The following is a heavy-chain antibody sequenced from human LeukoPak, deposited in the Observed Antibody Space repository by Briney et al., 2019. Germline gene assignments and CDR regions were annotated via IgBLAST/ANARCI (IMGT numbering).Heavy chain of an antibody. CDR1: GFTFSSYA. J-gene: IGHJ6*03. D-gene: IGHD4-11*01. V-gene: IGHV3-23*01. Sequence: GGSLRLSCAASGFTFSSYAMSWVRQAPGKGLERVSAISGSGGSTYYADSVKGRFTISRDNSKNTLYLQMNSLRAEDTAVYYCAKDPKVKFYYYMDVWGKGTTVTISS. CDR2: ISGSGGST. CDR3: AKDPKVKFYYYMDV.